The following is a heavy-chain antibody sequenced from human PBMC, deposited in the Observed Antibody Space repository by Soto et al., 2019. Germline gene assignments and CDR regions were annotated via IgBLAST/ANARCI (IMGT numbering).Heavy chain of an antibody. CDR2: IHYTGST. D-gene: IGHD7-27*01. CDR3: ARSSTGEFFDY. V-gene: IGHV4-61*05. J-gene: IGHJ4*02. CDR1: GGSISSNNYY. Sequence: SETLSLTCTVSGGSISSNNYYWGWIRQPPGKGLEWIGYIHYTGSTNYSPSLKSRVTISVDTSKNQFYLKLSSVTAADTALYYCARSSTGEFFDYWGEGTLVTVSS.